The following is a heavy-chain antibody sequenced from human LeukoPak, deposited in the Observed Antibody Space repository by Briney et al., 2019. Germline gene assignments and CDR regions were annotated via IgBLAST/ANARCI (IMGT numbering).Heavy chain of an antibody. J-gene: IGHJ5*02. Sequence: SETLSLTCTVSGGSISRYYWSWIRQPAGKGLEWIGRVYTSGSTTYNPSLKSRVTMSIDTSKNQFSLKVSSVIAADTAVYYCARDSGTTGEVKFDPWGQGTLVTVSS. CDR2: VYTSGST. CDR3: ARDSGTTGEVKFDP. CDR1: GGSISRYY. D-gene: IGHD3-10*01. V-gene: IGHV4-4*07.